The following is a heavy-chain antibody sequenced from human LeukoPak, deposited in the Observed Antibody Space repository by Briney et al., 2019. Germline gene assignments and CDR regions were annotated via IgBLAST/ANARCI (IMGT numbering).Heavy chain of an antibody. D-gene: IGHD2-2*01. CDR2: ISAYNGNT. V-gene: IGHV1-18*01. CDR1: GYKFPSYG. CDR3: ARARPGAYCGTTSCFSDY. J-gene: IGHJ4*02. Sequence: ASVKYSCKASGYKFPSYGISWVRHGPGPGLEWVELISAYNGNTKFAPNLQDRVTMTTDTSTATAYMELRSRRLNDTAVYFCARARPGAYCGTTSCFSDYWGQGTLVTVSS.